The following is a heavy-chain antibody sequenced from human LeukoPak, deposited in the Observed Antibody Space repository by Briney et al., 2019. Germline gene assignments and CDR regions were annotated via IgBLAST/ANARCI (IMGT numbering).Heavy chain of an antibody. CDR3: ARTRSFSHYYGSGEGGWFDP. Sequence: SETLSLTCSVSSGSISNSNYYWGWIRQPPGTGLEWIGSIFYSGSTNYNPSLKSRVTISVDTSKNQFSLKLSSVTAADTAVYYCARTRSFSHYYGSGEGGWFDPWGQGTLVTVSS. V-gene: IGHV4-39*07. J-gene: IGHJ5*02. CDR2: IFYSGST. D-gene: IGHD3-10*01. CDR1: SGSISNSNYY.